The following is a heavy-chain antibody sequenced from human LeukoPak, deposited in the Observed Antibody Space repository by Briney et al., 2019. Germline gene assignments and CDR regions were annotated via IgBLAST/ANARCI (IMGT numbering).Heavy chain of an antibody. CDR3: ARASIAVAGPLDY. CDR1: GFTVSSNY. D-gene: IGHD6-19*01. Sequence: PGRSLRLSCAASGFTVSSNYMSWVRQAPGKGLEWVSVIYSGGSTYYADSVKGRFTISRDNSKNSLYLQMNSLRAEDTAVYYCARASIAVAGPLDYWGQGTLVTVSS. V-gene: IGHV3-53*01. J-gene: IGHJ4*02. CDR2: IYSGGST.